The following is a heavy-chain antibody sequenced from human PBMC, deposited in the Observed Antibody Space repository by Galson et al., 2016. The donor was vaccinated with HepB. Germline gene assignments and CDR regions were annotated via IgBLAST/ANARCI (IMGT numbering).Heavy chain of an antibody. CDR2: ISSSSSYT. Sequence: SLRLSCAASGFTFSDYYMSWIRQAPGKGLEWVSYISSSSSYTYYADSVKGRFTISRDNAKNSLYLQMNSLRAEDTAVYYCARVASSGYTPYYFDYWGQGTLVTVSS. D-gene: IGHD3-22*01. CDR3: ARVASSGYTPYYFDY. J-gene: IGHJ4*02. CDR1: GFTFSDYY. V-gene: IGHV3-11*06.